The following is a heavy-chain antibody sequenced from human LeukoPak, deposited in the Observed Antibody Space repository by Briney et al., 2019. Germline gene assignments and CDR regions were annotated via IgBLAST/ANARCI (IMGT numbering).Heavy chain of an antibody. CDR1: GFTFSSYG. CDR2: ISSSSSYI. D-gene: IGHD5-24*01. Sequence: GGSLRLSCAASGFTFSSYGMNWVRQVPGKGLEWVSSISSSSSYIYYVDSVKGRFTISRDNAKNSLYLQMNSLRAEDTAVYYCAKDRWLQGYFDYWGQGTLVTVSS. V-gene: IGHV3-21*01. CDR3: AKDRWLQGYFDY. J-gene: IGHJ4*02.